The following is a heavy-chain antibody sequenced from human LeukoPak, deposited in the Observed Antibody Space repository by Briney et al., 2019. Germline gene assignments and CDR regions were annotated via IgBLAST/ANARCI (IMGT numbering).Heavy chain of an antibody. D-gene: IGHD1-26*01. Sequence: KASETLSLTCTVSGASISSYYWSWVRQSPGEGLEWIGYIYYSGTTNYNTSLRSRVTISVDTSKNQFSLKLSSVTAADTAVYYCARRGSGGSYLFDYWGQGTLVTVSS. CDR2: IYYSGTT. CDR1: GASISSYY. J-gene: IGHJ4*02. CDR3: ARRGSGGSYLFDY. V-gene: IGHV4-59*08.